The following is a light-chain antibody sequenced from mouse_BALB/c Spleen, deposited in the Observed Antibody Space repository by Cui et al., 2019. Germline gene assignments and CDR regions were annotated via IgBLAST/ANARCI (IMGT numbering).Light chain of an antibody. CDR2: RTS. Sequence: ENVLTQSPAIMAASQGQKVTMTSSASSSVSSSYLHWYQQKSGASPKPLIHRTSNLASGVPARFSGSGSGTSYSLTISGVEAEDDATYYCQQWSGYPLTFGGGTKLEIK. CDR3: QQWSGYPLT. J-gene: IGKJ1*01. V-gene: IGKV4-58*01. CDR1: SSVSSSY.